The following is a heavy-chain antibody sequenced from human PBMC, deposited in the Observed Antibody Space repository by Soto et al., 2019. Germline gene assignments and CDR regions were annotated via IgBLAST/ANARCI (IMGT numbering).Heavy chain of an antibody. J-gene: IGHJ3*01. CDR1: GGTFSSYA. D-gene: IGHD6-6*01. CDR3: ARALEGSSSIAFDV. Sequence: SVKGSWKACGGTFSSYAISLVREAPGQGLEWMGGITPLFRTATYAHKFQGRVTITAYECTSTAYMDLSSLRSEDTAVYYCARALEGSSSIAFDVWGQGTMVTVS. V-gene: IGHV1-69*13. CDR2: ITPLFRTA.